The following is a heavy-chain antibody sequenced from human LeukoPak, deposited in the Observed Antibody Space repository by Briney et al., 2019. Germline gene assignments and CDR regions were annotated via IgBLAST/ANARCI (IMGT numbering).Heavy chain of an antibody. D-gene: IGHD6-13*01. CDR3: ASLGIAAAGKDY. Sequence: GGSLRLSCAASGFTFSSYSVNWVRQAPGKGLEWVSSISSSSSYIYYADSVKGRFTISRDNAKNSLYLQMNSLRAEDTAVYYCASLGIAAAGKDYWGQGTLVTVSS. CDR1: GFTFSSYS. CDR2: ISSSSSYI. V-gene: IGHV3-21*01. J-gene: IGHJ4*02.